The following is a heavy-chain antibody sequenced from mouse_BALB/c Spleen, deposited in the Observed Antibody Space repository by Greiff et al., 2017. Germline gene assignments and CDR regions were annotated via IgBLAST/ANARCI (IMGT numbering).Heavy chain of an antibody. J-gene: IGHJ2*01. Sequence: VQLKESGGGLVKPGGSLKLSCAASGFTFSSYAMSWVRQTPEKRLEWVASISSGGSTYYPDSVKGRFTISRDNARNILYLQMSSLRSEDTAMYYCARGGHYYGDYWGQGTTLTVSS. CDR3: ARGGHYYGDY. CDR1: GFTFSSYA. CDR2: ISSGGST. V-gene: IGHV5-6-5*01.